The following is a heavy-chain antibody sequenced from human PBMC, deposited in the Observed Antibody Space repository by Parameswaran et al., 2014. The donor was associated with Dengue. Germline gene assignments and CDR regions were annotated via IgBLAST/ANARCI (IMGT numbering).Heavy chain of an antibody. V-gene: IGHV4-39*02. D-gene: IGHD7-27*01. J-gene: IGHJ6*02. CDR2: IYYTGST. CDR3: ARWDKNWGRYGMDV. Sequence: VRQAPGKGLEWIGNIYYTGSTYYNSSLKSRVTMSVDTSKNHFSLRLTSVTAADTAVYYCARWDKNWGRYGMDVWGQGTTVTVSS.